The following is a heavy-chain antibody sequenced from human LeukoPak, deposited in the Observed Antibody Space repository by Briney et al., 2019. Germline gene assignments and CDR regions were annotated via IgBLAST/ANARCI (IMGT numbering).Heavy chain of an antibody. D-gene: IGHD6-19*01. Sequence: PGGSLRLSCAASGFTFSSYWMSWVRQAPGKGLVWVSRINSDGSSTSYADSVKGRFTISRDNAKNTLYLQMNSLRAEDTAVYYCARALSGWSTADYWGQGTLVTVSS. J-gene: IGHJ4*02. CDR3: ARALSGWSTADY. V-gene: IGHV3-74*01. CDR1: GFTFSSYW. CDR2: INSDGSST.